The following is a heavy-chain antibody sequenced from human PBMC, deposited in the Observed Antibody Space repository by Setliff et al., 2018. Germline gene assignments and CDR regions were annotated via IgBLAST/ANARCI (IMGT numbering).Heavy chain of an antibody. D-gene: IGHD2-21*01. CDR3: ARRGERFCNWFDP. J-gene: IGHJ5*02. Sequence: GESLTISWKGSGNSFTDYWIAWVRQTPGKGLEWMGTNYPDNADTRYSPSFHGQVTIATDTSINTAFLQWNNLKASDTAVYYCARRGERFCNWFDPWGQGTLVTVSS. CDR1: GNSFTDYW. V-gene: IGHV5-51*01. CDR2: NYPDNADT.